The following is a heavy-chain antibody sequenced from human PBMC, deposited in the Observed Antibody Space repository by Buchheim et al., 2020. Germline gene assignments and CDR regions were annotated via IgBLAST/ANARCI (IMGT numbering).Heavy chain of an antibody. CDR1: GFTFMSYG. Sequence: QVQLVESGGGVVQPGKSLRLSCAASGFTFMSYGMHWVRQAPGKGLEWVAVISYDGSEKYYADSVRGRFTISRDNSKNTLYLQMNSLRAEDTAVYYCAKGRGVGADLYYYGMDVWGQGTT. CDR2: ISYDGSEK. CDR3: AKGRGVGADLYYYGMDV. D-gene: IGHD1-26*01. V-gene: IGHV3-30*18. J-gene: IGHJ6*02.